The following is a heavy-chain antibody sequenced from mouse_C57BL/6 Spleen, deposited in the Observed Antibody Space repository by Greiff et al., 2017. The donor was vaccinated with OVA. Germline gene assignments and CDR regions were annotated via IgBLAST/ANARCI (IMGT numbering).Heavy chain of an antibody. CDR3: TRDDITGYFDY. Sequence: QVQLQQSGAELVRPGASVTLSCKASGYTFTDYEMHWVKQTPVHGLEWIGAIDPETGGTAYNQKFKGKAILTADKSSSTAYMELRSLTSEDSAVYYCTRDDITGYFDYWGQGTTLTVSS. D-gene: IGHD1-1*01. J-gene: IGHJ2*01. CDR2: IDPETGGT. V-gene: IGHV1-15*01. CDR1: GYTFTDYE.